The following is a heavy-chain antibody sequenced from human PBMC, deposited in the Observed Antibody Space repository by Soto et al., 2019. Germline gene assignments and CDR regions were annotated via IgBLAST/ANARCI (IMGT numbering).Heavy chain of an antibody. J-gene: IGHJ5*02. CDR2: IYYSGST. CDR1: GGSISSGGYY. D-gene: IGHD3-22*01. Sequence: SETLSLTCTVSGGSISSGGYYWSWIRQHPGKGLEWIGYIYYSGSTYYNPSLKSRVTISVDTSKDQFSLKLSSVTAADTAVYYCARPTYYYDSSGYWDDRWFDPWGQGTLVTVSS. V-gene: IGHV4-31*03. CDR3: ARPTYYYDSSGYWDDRWFDP.